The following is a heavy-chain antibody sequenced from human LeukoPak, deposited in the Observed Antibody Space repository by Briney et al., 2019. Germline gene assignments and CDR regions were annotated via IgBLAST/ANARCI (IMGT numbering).Heavy chain of an antibody. CDR1: GGSISSGGYH. D-gene: IGHD4-17*01. CDR2: IYSSGYT. Sequence: SETLSLTCTVSGGSISSGGYHWTWIRQHPGTGLEWIGYIYSSGYTYYNPSLKSRVSMSIETSKKEFSLKVTSVSAADTAIYYCARGTTSVTTLDYWGQGTLVTVSS. J-gene: IGHJ4*02. CDR3: ARGTTSVTTLDY. V-gene: IGHV4-31*03.